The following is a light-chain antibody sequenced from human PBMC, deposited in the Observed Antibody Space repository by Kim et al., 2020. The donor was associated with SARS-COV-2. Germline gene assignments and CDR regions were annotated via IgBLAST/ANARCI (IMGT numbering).Light chain of an antibody. CDR1: SLWSTV. CDR3: IPRDSSGNFVV. J-gene: IGLJ2*01. Sequence: ALIQTVWITCQGDSLWSTVSSWHQQKPGCAPVLVIDGKNSRPAGIPDRFSDSSSGYTAALTITAALANDDADYYCIPRDSSGNFVVFGGGTQLTVL. V-gene: IGLV3-19*01. CDR2: GKN.